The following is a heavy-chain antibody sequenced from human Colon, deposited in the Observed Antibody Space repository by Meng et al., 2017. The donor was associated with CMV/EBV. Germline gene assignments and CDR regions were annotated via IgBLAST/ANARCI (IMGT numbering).Heavy chain of an antibody. CDR2: IYHSGST. D-gene: IGHD3-16*02. Sequence: SETLSLTCNVSGFAITRGYYWGWIRQSPGKGLEWIGSIYHSGSTYYNPSLKSRVSLSVDTSKTQFSLKLTSVTAADTAIYYCARDIIVIPGDSPAPPWGQGTLVTVSS. V-gene: IGHV4-38-2*02. CDR1: GFAITRGYY. CDR3: ARDIIVIPGDSPAPP. J-gene: IGHJ5*02.